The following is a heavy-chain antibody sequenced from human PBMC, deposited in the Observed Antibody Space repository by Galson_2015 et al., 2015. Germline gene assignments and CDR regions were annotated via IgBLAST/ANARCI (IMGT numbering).Heavy chain of an antibody. CDR1: GFTVSSNY. CDR2: IYSGGST. V-gene: IGHV3-53*01. Sequence: SLRLSCAASGFTVSSNYMSWVRQAPGKGLEWVSVIYSGGSTYYADSVKGRFTISRDNSKNTLYLQMNSLRAEDTAVYYCARGVEDPTYYYGSGSYYSWFDPWGQGTLVTVSS. D-gene: IGHD3-10*01. J-gene: IGHJ5*02. CDR3: ARGVEDPTYYYGSGSYYSWFDP.